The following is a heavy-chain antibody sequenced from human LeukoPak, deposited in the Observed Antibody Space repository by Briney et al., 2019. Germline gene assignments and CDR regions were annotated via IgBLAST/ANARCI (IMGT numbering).Heavy chain of an antibody. CDR2: ISGSGGST. J-gene: IGHJ4*01. Sequence: GGSLRLSCAASRFTFGNYGMTWVRRAPGKGLEWVSSISGSGGSTYYADSVKGRFTISRDNSKNTLYLQMNSLRDEDTAVYYCAKGSYYESSGYYREYYFDYWGQGTLVTVSS. V-gene: IGHV3-23*01. D-gene: IGHD3-22*01. CDR1: RFTFGNYG. CDR3: AKGSYYESSGYYREYYFDY.